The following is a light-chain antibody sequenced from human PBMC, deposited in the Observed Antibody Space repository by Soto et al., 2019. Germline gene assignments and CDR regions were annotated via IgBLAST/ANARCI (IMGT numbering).Light chain of an antibody. CDR2: GNS. Sequence: QSVLTQPPSVSGAPGQRVTISCTGSSSNIGAGYDVHWYQQLPGTAPKLLIYGNSNRPSGVPDRFSGSKSGTSASLAITGLQAEAEADYYCQSYDSSLCGFHVVFGGGTKLTVL. J-gene: IGLJ2*01. CDR3: QSYDSSLCGFHVV. V-gene: IGLV1-40*01. CDR1: SSNIGAGYD.